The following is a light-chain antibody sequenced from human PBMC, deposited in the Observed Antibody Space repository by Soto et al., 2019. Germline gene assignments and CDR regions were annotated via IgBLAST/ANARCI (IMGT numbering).Light chain of an antibody. J-gene: IGKJ5*01. Sequence: EIVMTQSPATLSVSPGERATLFCRTSQSVSSGLLAWYQQKPGQAPRLLIYGASRRATGIPDRFRGSGSGTDFTLTISRLEPEDFALYHCHQYVSASIAFGQGTRLEIK. V-gene: IGKV3-20*01. CDR2: GAS. CDR1: QSVSSGL. CDR3: HQYVSASIA.